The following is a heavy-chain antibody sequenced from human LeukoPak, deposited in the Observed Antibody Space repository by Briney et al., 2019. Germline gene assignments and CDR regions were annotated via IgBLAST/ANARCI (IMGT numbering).Heavy chain of an antibody. J-gene: IGHJ4*02. D-gene: IGHD6-19*01. V-gene: IGHV3-23*01. CDR2: ISSRGEST. CDR3: AKGPRPDITVAHTVEK. CDR1: GFTFSSYA. Sequence: GGSLRLSCAASGFTFSSYAMSGVRQVPGGGLEWGSTISSRGESTYDAAPGKGRFTISRDNSKNSLYLQMNSGRAEDTAVYYCAKGPRPDITVAHTVEKWGQGTLVTVSS.